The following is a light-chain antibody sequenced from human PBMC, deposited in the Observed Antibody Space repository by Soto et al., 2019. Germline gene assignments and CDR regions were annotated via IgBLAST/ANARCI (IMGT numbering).Light chain of an antibody. CDR2: AAS. V-gene: IGKV1-17*01. CDR3: QQYDM. CDR1: RDVGSD. J-gene: IGKJ1*01. Sequence: QMTQSPSSLSASVGEKIIITCRASRDVGSDVSWYQQKPGQAPKLLIYAASNLYTGVPSRFSGSRSGTEFTLTISSLQPEDFASYYCQQYDMFGPGTKVEIK.